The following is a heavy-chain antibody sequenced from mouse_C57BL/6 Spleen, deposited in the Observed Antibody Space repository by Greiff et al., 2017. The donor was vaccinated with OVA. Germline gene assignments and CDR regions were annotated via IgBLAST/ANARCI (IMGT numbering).Heavy chain of an antibody. V-gene: IGHV5-6*01. CDR1: GFTFSSYG. CDR2: ISSGGSYT. CDR3: ARQRGTWFAY. Sequence: VQLQQSGGDLVKPGGSLKLSCAASGFTFSSYGMSWVRQTPDKRLEWVATISSGGSYTYYPDSVKGRFTISRDNAKNTLYLQMSSLKSEDTAMYYCARQRGTWFAYWGQGTLVTVSA. J-gene: IGHJ3*01.